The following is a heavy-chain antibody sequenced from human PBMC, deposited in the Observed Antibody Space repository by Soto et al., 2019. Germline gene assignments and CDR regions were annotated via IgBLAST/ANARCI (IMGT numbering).Heavy chain of an antibody. Sequence: GGSLRLSWAVSGFIFSDFSMNWVRQAPGKGLEWVASIGSSGGYIFYADSVKGRFTISRDNAKKSLDLQINSLRAEDTAVYYCAREKKHQSLGGRFGMDVWGKGTTVTVSS. J-gene: IGHJ6*04. CDR2: IGSSGGYI. CDR1: GFIFSDFS. V-gene: IGHV3-21*01. CDR3: AREKKHQSLGGRFGMDV. D-gene: IGHD2-2*01.